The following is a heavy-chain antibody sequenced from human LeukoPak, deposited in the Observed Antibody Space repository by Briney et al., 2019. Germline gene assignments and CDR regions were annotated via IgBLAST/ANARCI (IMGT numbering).Heavy chain of an antibody. Sequence: SQTLSLTCAISGDGLSFNGVAWNWIRQSPSRGLEWLGRTYYRSEWNNDYAVSVKNRITINPDTSKNQVSLHLNSVTPEDTAVYYCARLGISPNSDYWGQGTLVTVSS. V-gene: IGHV6-1*01. CDR2: TYYRSEWNN. D-gene: IGHD4-23*01. CDR1: GDGLSFNGVA. J-gene: IGHJ4*02. CDR3: ARLGISPNSDY.